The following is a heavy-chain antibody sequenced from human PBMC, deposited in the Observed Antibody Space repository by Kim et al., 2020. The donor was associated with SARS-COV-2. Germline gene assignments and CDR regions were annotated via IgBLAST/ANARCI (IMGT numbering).Heavy chain of an antibody. D-gene: IGHD2-2*01. V-gene: IGHV4-34*01. CDR3: ARAVGWSCSSTSCYFDY. Sequence: SETLSLICAVYGGSFSGYYWNWIRQPPGKGLEWIGEINHSGSTNYNPSLKSRVTISVDTSKNQFSLKLSSVTAADTAVYYCARAVGWSCSSTSCYFDYWGQGTLVTVSS. CDR1: GGSFSGYY. J-gene: IGHJ4*02. CDR2: INHSGST.